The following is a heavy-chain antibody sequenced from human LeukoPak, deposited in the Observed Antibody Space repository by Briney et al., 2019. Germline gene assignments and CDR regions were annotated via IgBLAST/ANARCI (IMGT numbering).Heavy chain of an antibody. CDR2: INHSGST. V-gene: IGHV4-34*01. CDR1: GGSFSGYY. D-gene: IGHD3-10*01. Sequence: PSETLSLTCAVYGGSFSGYYWSWIRQPPGKGLEWIGEINHSGSTNYNPSLKSRVTTSVDTSKNQFSLKLSSVTAADTAVYYCARAPYYYGSGSYSWGQGTLVTVSS. CDR3: ARAPYYYGSGSYS. J-gene: IGHJ4*02.